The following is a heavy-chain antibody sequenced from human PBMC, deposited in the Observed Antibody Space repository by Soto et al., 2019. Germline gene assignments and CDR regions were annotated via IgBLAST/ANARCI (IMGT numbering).Heavy chain of an antibody. CDR1: GFSFSRTW. Sequence: EVQLVESGGGLVEPGGSLRLSCEGSGFSFSRTWMTWVRQAPGKGLEWVGRIKSKTDGGTTDYDAPVKGRFTISRDDSKNTLYLQMNSLKTEDTAVYFCPSIKSGGDFDPFDRWGQGTLVTVSS. J-gene: IGHJ4*02. CDR2: IKSKTDGGTT. D-gene: IGHD2-21*01. V-gene: IGHV3-15*01. CDR3: PSIKSGGDFDPFDR.